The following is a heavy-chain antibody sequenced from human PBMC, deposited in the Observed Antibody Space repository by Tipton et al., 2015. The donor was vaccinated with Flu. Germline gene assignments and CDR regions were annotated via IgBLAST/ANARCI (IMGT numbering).Heavy chain of an antibody. CDR3: ARELMITFGGVHKGVMDY. J-gene: IGHJ4*02. D-gene: IGHD3-16*01. V-gene: IGHV4-39*07. Sequence: PGLVKPSETLSLTCSVSGGSIRSSSDYWGWVRQPPGKGLEWIGSIYYSGSTYYNPSLKSRVTISEDTSKNQFSLKLSSVTAADTAVYYCARELMITFGGVHKGVMDYGRQGTLVTVPS. CDR1: GGSIRSSSDY. CDR2: IYYSGST.